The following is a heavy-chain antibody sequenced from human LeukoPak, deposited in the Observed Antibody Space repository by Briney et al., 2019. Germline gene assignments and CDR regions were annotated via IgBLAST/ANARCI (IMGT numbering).Heavy chain of an antibody. J-gene: IGHJ4*02. V-gene: IGHV1-69*13. D-gene: IGHD4-17*01. CDR3: ARDLTVTTGMYY. CDR2: IIPIFGTA. CDR1: GGTFSSYA. Sequence: ASVKVSCKASGGTFSSYAISWVRQAPGQGLEWMGGIIPIFGTANYAQKFQGRVTITADESTSTAYMELSSLRSEDTAVYYCARDLTVTTGMYYWGQGTLVTVSS.